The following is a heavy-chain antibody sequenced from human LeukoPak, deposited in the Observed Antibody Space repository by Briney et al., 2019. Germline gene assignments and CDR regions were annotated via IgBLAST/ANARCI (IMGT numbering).Heavy chain of an antibody. CDR2: IYYSGST. CDR1: GGSISSYY. V-gene: IGHV4-59*12. CDR3: ARAAVRGYYYYYYMDV. Sequence: SETLSLTCTVSGGSISSYYWSWIRQPPGKGLEWIGYIYYSGSTNYNPSLKSRVTISVGTSKNQFSLKLSSVTAADTAVHYCARAAVRGYYYYYYMDVWGKGTTVTVSS. J-gene: IGHJ6*03. D-gene: IGHD6-13*01.